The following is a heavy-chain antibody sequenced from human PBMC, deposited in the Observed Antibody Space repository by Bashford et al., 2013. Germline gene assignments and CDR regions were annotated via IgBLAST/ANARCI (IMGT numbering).Heavy chain of an antibody. CDR3: ARGQNYFDY. CDR2: IYSGGIT. V-gene: IGHV3-66*01. J-gene: IGHJ4*02. Sequence: VRQAPGKGLEWVSVIYSGGITDYADSVKARFTISRDNSKNVLLLQMDSLRTEDMAVYYCARGQNYFDYWGQGTLVTVSS.